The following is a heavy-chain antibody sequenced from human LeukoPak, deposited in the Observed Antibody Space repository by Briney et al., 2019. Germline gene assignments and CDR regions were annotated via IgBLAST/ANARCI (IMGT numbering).Heavy chain of an antibody. V-gene: IGHV1-69*04. Sequence: ASVKVSCKASGGTFSSYAISWVRQAPGQGLEWMGRIIPILGIANYAQKFQGRVTITRDTSASTAYMELSSLRSEDTAVYYCAQAVRWFGELSGWFDPWGQGTLVTVSS. CDR2: IIPILGIA. D-gene: IGHD3-10*01. CDR1: GGTFSSYA. CDR3: AQAVRWFGELSGWFDP. J-gene: IGHJ5*02.